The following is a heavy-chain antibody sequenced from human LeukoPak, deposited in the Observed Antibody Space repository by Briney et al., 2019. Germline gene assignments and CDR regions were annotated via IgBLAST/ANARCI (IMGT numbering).Heavy chain of an antibody. CDR3: ARHPSGRMWLQQGGWFDP. V-gene: IGHV4-39*01. J-gene: IGHJ5*02. CDR1: GGSISSSNYY. CDR2: IYYSGST. Sequence: TETLSLTCTVSGGSISSSNYYWGWIRQPPGKGLEWIGSIYYSGSTYYSPSLKSRVTISVDTSKNQFSLKLSSVTAADTAVYYCARHPSGRMWLQQGGWFDPWGQGTLVTVSS. D-gene: IGHD5-24*01.